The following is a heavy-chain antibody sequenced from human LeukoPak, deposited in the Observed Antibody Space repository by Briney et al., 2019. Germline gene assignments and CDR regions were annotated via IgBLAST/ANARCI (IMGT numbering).Heavy chain of an antibody. V-gene: IGHV3-53*01. J-gene: IGHJ4*02. CDR3: AREAVTRNYFDY. CDR1: GXTVSSNY. D-gene: IGHD4-17*01. Sequence: PGGSLRLSCAASGXTVSSNYXDWVRXAPGXXXEXVSVIYSGGSTYYADSVKGRFTISRDNSKNTLFLQMNSLRAEDTAVYYCAREAVTRNYFDYWGQGTLVTVSS. CDR2: IYSGGST.